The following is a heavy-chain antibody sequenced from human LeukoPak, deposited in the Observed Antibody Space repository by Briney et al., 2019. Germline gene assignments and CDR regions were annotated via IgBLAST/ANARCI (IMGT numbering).Heavy chain of an antibody. J-gene: IGHJ4*02. D-gene: IGHD3-22*01. CDR2: IIPIFGTA. CDR3: ACQSRAYYDSSGYSRDY. V-gene: IGHV1-69*13. Sequence: GASVKASCKASGGTFSSYAISWVRQAPGQGLEWMGGIIPIFGTANYAQKFQGRVTITADESTSTAYMELSSLRSEDTAVYYCACQSRAYYDSSGYSRDYWGQGTLVTVSS. CDR1: GGTFSSYA.